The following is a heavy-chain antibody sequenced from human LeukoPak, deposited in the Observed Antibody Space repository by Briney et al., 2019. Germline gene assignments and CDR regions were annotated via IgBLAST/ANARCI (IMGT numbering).Heavy chain of an antibody. CDR3: ARVKDYGGNSGEKASDY. J-gene: IGHJ4*02. CDR2: IIASFGTA. CDR1: GGTLSRYA. Sequence: SVKVSCKASGGTLSRYAISWVRQAPGQGLEWMGGIIASFGTANYAQKFQGRVTISADESSGTAYMELSSLRSEDTAVYYCARVKDYGGNSGEKASDYWGQGTLVTVSS. V-gene: IGHV1-69*13. D-gene: IGHD4-23*01.